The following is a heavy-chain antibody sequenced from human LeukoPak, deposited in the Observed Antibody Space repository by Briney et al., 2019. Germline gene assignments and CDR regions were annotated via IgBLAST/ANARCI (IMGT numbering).Heavy chain of an antibody. J-gene: IGHJ4*02. CDR3: ARDWFGYCSGGSCYSFDY. CDR2: ISSGDNIM. Sequence: GGSLRLSCAASGFTFSTYEMNWVRQAPGKGLEWVSYISSGDNIMFYADSVKGRFTISRDNAKNSLYLQMNSLRAEDTAVYYCARDWFGYCSGGSCYSFDYWGQGTLVTVSS. V-gene: IGHV3-48*03. CDR1: GFTFSTYE. D-gene: IGHD2-15*01.